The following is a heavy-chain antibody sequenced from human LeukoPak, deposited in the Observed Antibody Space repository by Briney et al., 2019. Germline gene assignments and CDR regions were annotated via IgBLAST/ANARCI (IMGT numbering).Heavy chain of an antibody. J-gene: IGHJ2*01. Sequence: PGGSLSLSYAASGFPFSSYDMHWVRPATGKGLEWVSAIVTAGDTYYPGSVKGRFTISRENAKNSLYLQMNSLRAGDTAVYYCARGGATVTHDWYFDLWGRGTLVTVSS. CDR1: GFPFSSYD. CDR2: IVTAGDT. CDR3: ARGGATVTHDWYFDL. V-gene: IGHV3-13*01. D-gene: IGHD4-17*01.